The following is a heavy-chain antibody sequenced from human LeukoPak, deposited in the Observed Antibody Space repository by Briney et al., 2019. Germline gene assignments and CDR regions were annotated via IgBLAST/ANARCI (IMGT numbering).Heavy chain of an antibody. CDR2: INHSGST. CDR1: GGSFSGYY. V-gene: IGHV4-34*01. J-gene: IGHJ4*02. Sequence: ASETLSLTCAVYGGSFSGYYWSWIRQPPGKGLEWIGEINHSGSTNYNPSLKSRVTISVDTSKNQFSLKLSSVTAADTAVYYCARGVPRDYWGQGTLVTVSS. CDR3: ARGVPRDY.